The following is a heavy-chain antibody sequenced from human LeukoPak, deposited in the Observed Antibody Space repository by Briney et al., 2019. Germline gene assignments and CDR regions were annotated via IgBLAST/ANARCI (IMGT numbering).Heavy chain of an antibody. D-gene: IGHD3-10*01. V-gene: IGHV3-23*01. CDR1: GFTFNSYA. CDR3: AKDRIDGGYYGSD. Sequence: GGSLRLSCAASGFTFNSYAMSWVRQAPGKGLEWVSGISGSGGSTYYADPVKGRFTISRDNSKNTLYLQMNSLRAEDTAVYYCAKDRIDGGYYGSDWGQGTLVTVSS. CDR2: ISGSGGST. J-gene: IGHJ1*01.